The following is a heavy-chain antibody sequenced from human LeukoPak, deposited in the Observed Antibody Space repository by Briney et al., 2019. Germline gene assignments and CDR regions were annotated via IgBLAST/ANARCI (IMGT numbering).Heavy chain of an antibody. CDR1: GYTFTGYY. D-gene: IGHD3-3*01. CDR3: ARTENYDFWSGYYSVFDY. Sequence: ASVKVSCKASGYTFTGYYMHWVRQAPGQGLEWMGWINPNSGGTSYAQKFQGRVTMTRDTSISTAYMELSRLRSDDTAVYYCARTENYDFWSGYYSVFDYWGQGTLVTVSS. V-gene: IGHV1-2*02. CDR2: INPNSGGT. J-gene: IGHJ4*02.